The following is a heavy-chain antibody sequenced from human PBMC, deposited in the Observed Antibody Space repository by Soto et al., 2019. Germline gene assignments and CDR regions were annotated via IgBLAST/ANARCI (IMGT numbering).Heavy chain of an antibody. J-gene: IGHJ6*02. V-gene: IGHV5-10-1*01. CDR3: ARLSSYSGIYYYGMDV. CDR2: IDPSDSYT. D-gene: IGHD3-10*01. Sequence: GESLKISCKGSGYSFTSYWISWVRQMPGKGLEWMGRIDPSDSYTNYSPSLQGHVTISADKSISTAYLQWSSLKASDTAMYYCARLSSYSGIYYYGMDVWGQGTTVTVSS. CDR1: GYSFTSYW.